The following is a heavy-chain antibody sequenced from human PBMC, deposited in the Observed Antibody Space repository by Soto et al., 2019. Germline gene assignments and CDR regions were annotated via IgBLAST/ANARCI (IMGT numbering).Heavy chain of an antibody. CDR1: GYTFTSYG. D-gene: IGHD3-10*01. Sequence: QVQLVQSGAEVKKPGASVKVSCKASGYTFTSYGISWVRQAPGQGLGWMGWISAYNGNTNYAQKLQGRVTMTTDTSTSTAYMELRSLRSDDTAVYYCARGPRITMVREPRPTDANAFDIWGQGTMVTVSS. CDR2: ISAYNGNT. V-gene: IGHV1-18*01. CDR3: ARGPRITMVREPRPTDANAFDI. J-gene: IGHJ3*02.